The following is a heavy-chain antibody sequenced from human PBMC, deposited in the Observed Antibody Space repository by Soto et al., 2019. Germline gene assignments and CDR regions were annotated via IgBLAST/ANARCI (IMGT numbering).Heavy chain of an antibody. CDR2: IYYSGSN. CDR3: ARSPYDFWKFGWFDL. CDR1: GGSISSYY. Sequence: PSETLSLTCTVSGGSISSYYWSWIRQPPGKGLEWIGYIYYSGSNNYNPSLTSRVTISVDTSKNQFSLKLSSVTAADTAVYYCARSPYDFWKFGWFDLWGQGTLVTVSS. D-gene: IGHD3-3*01. V-gene: IGHV4-59*01. J-gene: IGHJ5*02.